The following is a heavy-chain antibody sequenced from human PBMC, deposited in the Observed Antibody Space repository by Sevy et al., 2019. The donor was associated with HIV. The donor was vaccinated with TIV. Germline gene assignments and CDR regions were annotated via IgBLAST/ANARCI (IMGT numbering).Heavy chain of an antibody. CDR2: IYHSGST. V-gene: IGHV4-30-2*01. CDR1: GGSISSGGYS. CDR3: ARGTAAAWYDY. Sequence: SETLSLTCAVSGGSISSGGYSWSWIRQPPGKGLEWIGYIYHSGSTYYNPSLKSRVTISVDRSKNQFSLKLSSVTAADTAVYYCARGTAAAWYDYWGQGTLVTVSS. D-gene: IGHD6-13*01. J-gene: IGHJ4*02.